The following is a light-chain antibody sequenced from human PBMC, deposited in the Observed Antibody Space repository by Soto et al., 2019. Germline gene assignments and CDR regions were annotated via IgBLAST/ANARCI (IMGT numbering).Light chain of an antibody. Sequence: DIQMTQSPSSLSASVGERVTITCRASQGISNYLAWFQQKPGKVPKLLIYAASTLHSGFPSRFSGSGSGTDFTLTISSLEPEDGAAYYCQRYNSDRLTFGQGSKV. CDR3: QRYNSDRLT. CDR1: QGISNY. J-gene: IGKJ1*01. CDR2: AAS. V-gene: IGKV1-27*01.